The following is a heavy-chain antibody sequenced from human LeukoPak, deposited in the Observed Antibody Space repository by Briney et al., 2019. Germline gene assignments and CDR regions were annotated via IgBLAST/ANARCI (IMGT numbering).Heavy chain of an antibody. CDR2: MYISGST. CDR1: GGSIRSSY. Sequence: SETLSLTCTVSGGSIRSSYWSWVRQPAGKGLEWIGRMYISGSTDYNPSLKSRVTMALDTSKNQLSLKLTSVTAADTAVYYCARESIEVENCYYYYYMDVWGKGTTVTVSS. V-gene: IGHV4-4*07. J-gene: IGHJ6*03. D-gene: IGHD6-6*01. CDR3: ARESIEVENCYYYYYMDV.